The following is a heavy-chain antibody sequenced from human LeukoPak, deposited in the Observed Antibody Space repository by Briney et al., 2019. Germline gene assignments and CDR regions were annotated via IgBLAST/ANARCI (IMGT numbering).Heavy chain of an antibody. J-gene: IGHJ6*02. CDR2: IYTSGST. D-gene: IGHD2-2*01. CDR1: GGSISSYY. V-gene: IGHV4-4*07. CDR3: ARDGAASYCSSTSCYGYYYYGMDV. Sequence: SETLSLTCTVSGGSISSYYWSWIRQPAGKGLEWIGRIYTSGSTNYNPSLKSRVTMSVDTSKNQFSLKLSSVTAADTAVYYCARDGAASYCSSTSCYGYYYYGMDVWGQGTTVTVSS.